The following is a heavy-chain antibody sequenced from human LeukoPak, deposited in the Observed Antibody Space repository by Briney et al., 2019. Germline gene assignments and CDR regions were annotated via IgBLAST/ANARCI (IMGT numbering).Heavy chain of an antibody. V-gene: IGHV3-30-3*01. Sequence: PGGSLRLSCAASGFTFSSYAMHWVRQAPGKGLEWVAVISYDGSNKYYADSVKGRFTISRDNSKNTLYLQMNSLRAEDTAVYYCARDGYYDFWSGYSYWGQGTLVTVSS. CDR3: ARDGYYDFWSGYSY. CDR1: GFTFSSYA. D-gene: IGHD3-3*01. J-gene: IGHJ4*02. CDR2: ISYDGSNK.